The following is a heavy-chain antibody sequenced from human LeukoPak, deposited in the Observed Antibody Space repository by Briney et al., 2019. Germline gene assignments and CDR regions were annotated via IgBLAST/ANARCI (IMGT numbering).Heavy chain of an antibody. V-gene: IGHV3-7*01. CDR2: IKTDGSEK. CDR3: ARARSGYSYGRGYYFDY. J-gene: IGHJ4*02. Sequence: GGSLRLSCEGSGFTFSNYWMGWVRQAPGKGLQWVANIKTDGSEKYYVDSVKGRFTISRDNAKNSLYLQMNSLRAEDTAVYYCARARSGYSYGRGYYFDYWGQGTLVTVSS. CDR1: GFTFSNYW. D-gene: IGHD5-18*01.